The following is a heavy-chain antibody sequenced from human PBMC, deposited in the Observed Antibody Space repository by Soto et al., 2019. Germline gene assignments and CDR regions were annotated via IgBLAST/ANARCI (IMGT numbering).Heavy chain of an antibody. CDR2: IYYSGST. CDR1: GGSISSGDYY. V-gene: IGHV4-30-4*01. D-gene: IGHD3-22*01. Sequence: QVQLQESGPGLVKPSQTLSLPCTVSGGSISSGDYYWGWIRQPPGKGLEGIGYIYYSGSTYYNPSLQSRVTIAVDTSKNQFSVKLSSVTAADTAVYYWARSGPDSSGYLFDYWGQGTLVTVSS. CDR3: ARSGPDSSGYLFDY. J-gene: IGHJ4*02.